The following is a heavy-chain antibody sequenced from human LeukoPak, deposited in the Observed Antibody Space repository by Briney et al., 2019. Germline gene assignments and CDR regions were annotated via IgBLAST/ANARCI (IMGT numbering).Heavy chain of an antibody. Sequence: SETLSLTCTVSGGSISSSSHYWGWIRQPPGKGLEWIGSIYYSGSTYYNPSLKSRVTISVDTSKNQFSLKLSSVTAADTAVYYCASRQYCSGGSCYGLGDAFDIWGQGTMVTVSS. D-gene: IGHD2-15*01. V-gene: IGHV4-39*07. J-gene: IGHJ3*02. CDR2: IYYSGST. CDR1: GGSISSSSHY. CDR3: ASRQYCSGGSCYGLGDAFDI.